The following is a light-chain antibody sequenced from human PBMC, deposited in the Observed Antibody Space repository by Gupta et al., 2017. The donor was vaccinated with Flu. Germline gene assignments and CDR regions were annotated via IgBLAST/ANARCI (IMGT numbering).Light chain of an antibody. CDR1: SSDVGGGNN. J-gene: IGLJ2*01. Sequence: TVRSSDVGGGNNVCWYHHMTGSAPKLLIYDESRRNAGVPDGFSGAKYGTTATMTTTGLQAEEEADYYCPSEAGSKNSVVFGGGTKRTVL. V-gene: IGLV2-8*01. CDR2: DES. CDR3: PSEAGSKNSVV.